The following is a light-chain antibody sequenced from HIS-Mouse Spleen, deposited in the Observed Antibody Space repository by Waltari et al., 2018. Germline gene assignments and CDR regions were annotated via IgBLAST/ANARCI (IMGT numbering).Light chain of an antibody. CDR2: EDS. J-gene: IGLJ2*01. V-gene: IGLV3-10*01. CDR1: ALPNKY. Sequence: SYELTQPPSVSVSLGQTARITCSGDALPNKYAYWYQQKSGQAPVLVIYEDSKRPSGIPERFSGSSSGTMATLTISGAQVEDEADYYCYSTDSSGNHRVFGGGTKLTVL. CDR3: YSTDSSGNHRV.